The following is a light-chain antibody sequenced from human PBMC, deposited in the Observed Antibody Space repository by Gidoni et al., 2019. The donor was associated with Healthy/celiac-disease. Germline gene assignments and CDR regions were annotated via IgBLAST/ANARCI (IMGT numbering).Light chain of an antibody. CDR2: QDS. CDR1: KLGDKY. CDR3: QAWDSSTAVGV. J-gene: IGLJ2*01. Sequence: SYELTQPPSVSVSPGQTASITCPGDKLGDKYACWYQQKPGQSPVLVIYQDSKRPSGIPERFSGSNAGNTATLTISGTQAMDEADYYCQAWDSSTAVGVFGGGTKLTVL. V-gene: IGLV3-1*01.